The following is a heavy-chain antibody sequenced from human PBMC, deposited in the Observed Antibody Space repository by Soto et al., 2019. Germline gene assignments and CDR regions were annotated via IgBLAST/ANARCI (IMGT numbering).Heavy chain of an antibody. J-gene: IGHJ6*02. CDR2: IWFDGSNK. CDR3: ARDRGDSGYDTPRYYYGMDV. V-gene: IGHV3-33*01. D-gene: IGHD5-12*01. CDR1: GFTFSSYG. Sequence: QVQLVESGGGVVQPGRSLRLSCAASGFTFSSYGMHWVRQAPGKGLEWVAVIWFDGSNKWYADSVKGRFTISRDNSKNTLYLQMNSLRAEDTAVSSCARDRGDSGYDTPRYYYGMDVWGQGTTVTVSS.